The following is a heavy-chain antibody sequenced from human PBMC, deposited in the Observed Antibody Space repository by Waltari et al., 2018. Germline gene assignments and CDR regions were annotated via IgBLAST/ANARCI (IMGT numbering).Heavy chain of an antibody. CDR2: IKQDGSEK. CDR1: GFNFSPYG. CDR3: ARGLSIRAMTMVVTIDY. V-gene: IGHV3-7*01. D-gene: IGHD4-17*01. J-gene: IGHJ4*02. Sequence: EVQLVESGGGLVQPGGSLRLSCAASGFNFSPYGMTWVRQAPGKGLEWVASIKQDGSEKYYVDSVKGRFTISRDNAKNSLYRQMNSLRDEDTAVYYCARGLSIRAMTMVVTIDYWGQGTLVTVSS.